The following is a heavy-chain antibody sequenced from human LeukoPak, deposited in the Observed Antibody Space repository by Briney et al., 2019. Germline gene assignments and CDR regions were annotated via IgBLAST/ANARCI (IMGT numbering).Heavy chain of an antibody. CDR3: ARDQWELSTGDFDY. V-gene: IGHV3-30*03. CDR1: GFTFSSYG. D-gene: IGHD1-26*01. Sequence: PGRSLRLSCAASGFTFSSYGMHWVRQAPGKGLEWVAVISYDGSNKYYADSVKGRFTISRDNSKNTLYLQMNSLRAEDTAVYYCARDQWELSTGDFDYWGQGTLVTVSS. CDR2: ISYDGSNK. J-gene: IGHJ4*02.